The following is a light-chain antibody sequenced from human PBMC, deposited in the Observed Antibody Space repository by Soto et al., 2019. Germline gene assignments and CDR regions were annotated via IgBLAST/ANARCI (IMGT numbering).Light chain of an antibody. J-gene: IGLJ3*02. CDR2: EVN. CDR1: SSDLGSYNL. CDR3: CSYAGSSTSWV. V-gene: IGLV2-23*02. Sequence: QSVLTQPASVSGSPGQSLTISCTGTSSDLGSYNLVSWYQQHPGKAPQLMIYEVNKRPSGVSNRFSASKSGNTASLTISGLQAEDEADYYCCSYAGSSTSWVFGGGTKVTVL.